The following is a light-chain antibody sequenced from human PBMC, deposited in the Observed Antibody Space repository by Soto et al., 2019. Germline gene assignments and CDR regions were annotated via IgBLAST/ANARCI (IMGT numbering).Light chain of an antibody. V-gene: IGKV3-15*01. CDR3: QQYNNWPRT. CDR2: GAS. J-gene: IGKJ1*01. Sequence: EIVLTQSPATLSLSPGERATLSCRASQSVSSYLAWYQQKPGQAPRLLIYGASTRATGIPARFSGSGSGTEFTLSINSLQSEDFAVYYCQQYNNWPRTFGQGTKVDTK. CDR1: QSVSSY.